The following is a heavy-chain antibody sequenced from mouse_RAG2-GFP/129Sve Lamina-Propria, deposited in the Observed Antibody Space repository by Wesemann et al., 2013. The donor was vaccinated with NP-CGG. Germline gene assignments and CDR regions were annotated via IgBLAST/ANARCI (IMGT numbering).Heavy chain of an antibody. CDR3: ARRYGNYVDAMDY. CDR1: GYTFTSYW. J-gene: IGHJ4*01. D-gene: IGHD2-1*01. CDR2: IYPGSGST. Sequence: QVQLQQSGAELVKPGASVKISCKASGYTFTSYWITWVKQRPGQGLEWIGDIYPGSGSTNYNEKFKSKATLTVDTSSSTAYMQLSSLTSEDSAVYYCARRYGNYVDAMDYWGQGTSVTVSS. V-gene: IGHV1-55*01.